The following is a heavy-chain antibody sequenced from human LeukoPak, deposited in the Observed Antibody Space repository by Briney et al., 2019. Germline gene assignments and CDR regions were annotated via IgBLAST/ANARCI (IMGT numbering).Heavy chain of an antibody. D-gene: IGHD6-13*01. CDR2: ISYDGSNK. Sequence: GGSLRLSCAASGFTFSSYGMHWVRQAPGKGLEWVAVISYDGSNKYYADSVKGRFTISRDNSKNTLYLQMNSLRAEDTAVYYCAKAASSWLDYRGQGTLLTVSS. J-gene: IGHJ4*02. CDR3: AKAASSWLDY. V-gene: IGHV3-30*18. CDR1: GFTFSSYG.